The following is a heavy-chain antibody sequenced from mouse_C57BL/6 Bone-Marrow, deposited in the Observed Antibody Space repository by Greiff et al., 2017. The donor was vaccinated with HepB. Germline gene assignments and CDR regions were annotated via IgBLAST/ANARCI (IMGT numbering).Heavy chain of an antibody. D-gene: IGHD2-2*01. CDR3: GAYGYAPFAY. CDR1: GYTFTNYW. J-gene: IGHJ3*01. Sequence: QVQLKESGAELVRPGTSVKMSCKASGYTFTNYWIGWAKQRPGHGLEWIGDIYPGGGYTNYNEKFKGKATLTADKSSSTAYMQFSSLTSEDSAIYYCGAYGYAPFAYWGQGTLVTVSA. CDR2: IYPGGGYT. V-gene: IGHV1-63*01.